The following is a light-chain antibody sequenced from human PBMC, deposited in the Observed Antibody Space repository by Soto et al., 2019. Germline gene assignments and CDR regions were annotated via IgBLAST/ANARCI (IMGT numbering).Light chain of an antibody. V-gene: IGKV1-5*03. CDR3: QSWTDYSWT. CDR1: QSLTMW. CDR2: KTS. Sequence: IHMTQSPSTLPASVGDRVTITRRASQSLTMWLAWYQQKPGKAPNLLIYKTSSLESGVPSRFRGSGYGIKFTVTICSLQPDDFATYYCQSWTDYSWTFDQGTNVHVK. J-gene: IGKJ1*01.